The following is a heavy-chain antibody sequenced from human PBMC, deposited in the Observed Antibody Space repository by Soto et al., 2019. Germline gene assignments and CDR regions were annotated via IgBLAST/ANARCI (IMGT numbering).Heavy chain of an antibody. D-gene: IGHD2-15*01. CDR3: ARAPGYCSGGSCYGYYYGMDV. CDR1: GGSVSSGSYY. Sequence: QVQLQESGPGLVKPSETLSLTCTVSGGSVSSGSYYWSWIRQPPGKGLEWIGYIYYSGSTNYNPSLQRRGTLSLDPSMNPFSLKLSSVAAAETAVYYCARAPGYCSGGSCYGYYYGMDVWGQGTTVTVSS. CDR2: IYYSGST. V-gene: IGHV4-61*01. J-gene: IGHJ6*02.